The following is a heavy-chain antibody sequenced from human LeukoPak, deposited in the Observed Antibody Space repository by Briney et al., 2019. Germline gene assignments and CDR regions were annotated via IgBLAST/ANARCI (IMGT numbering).Heavy chain of an antibody. CDR3: ARENWDIVAVPMDV. Sequence: GGSLRLSCAASGFTFSIYEMNWVRQAPGKGLEWVSYISSSGSTIFYADSAKGRFTISRDNAKNSLYLQMNSLRAEDTAVYYCARENWDIVAVPMDVWGKGTTVTVSS. V-gene: IGHV3-48*03. D-gene: IGHD2-2*01. J-gene: IGHJ6*04. CDR2: ISSSGSTI. CDR1: GFTFSIYE.